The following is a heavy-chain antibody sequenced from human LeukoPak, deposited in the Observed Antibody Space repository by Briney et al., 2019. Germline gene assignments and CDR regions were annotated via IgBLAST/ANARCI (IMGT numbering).Heavy chain of an antibody. J-gene: IGHJ4*02. CDR1: GGSISTYY. CDR3: AREEALGSGSFDY. V-gene: IGHV4-59*01. CDR2: IYYSGST. Sequence: ASETLSLTCTVSGGSISTYYWSWIRQPPGKGLEWIGYIYYSGSTSYNPSLKSRVTISVDTSKNQFSLKLSSVTAADTAVYYCAREEALGSGSFDYWGQGTLVTVSS. D-gene: IGHD1-26*01.